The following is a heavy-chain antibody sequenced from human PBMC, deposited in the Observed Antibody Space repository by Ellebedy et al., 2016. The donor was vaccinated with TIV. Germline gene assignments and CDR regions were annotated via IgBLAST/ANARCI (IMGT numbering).Heavy chain of an antibody. V-gene: IGHV3-53*01. CDR2: IYSGGGI. CDR1: GFTVNNNY. Sequence: PGGSLRLSCAASGFTVNNNYMSWVRQAPGKGLEWVSVIYSGGGISYLESVRGRFTISRDNPKNTVYLQLNSLRAEDTAVYFCVGGPLGIRKWGPGTLFTVSS. J-gene: IGHJ4*02. D-gene: IGHD3-16*01. CDR3: VGGPLGIRK.